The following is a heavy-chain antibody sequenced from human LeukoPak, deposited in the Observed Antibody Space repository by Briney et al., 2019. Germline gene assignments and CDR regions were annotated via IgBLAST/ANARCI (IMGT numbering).Heavy chain of an antibody. CDR1: GFTFSSCE. CDR3: ARDGRYCSSPSCYFDY. V-gene: IGHV3-48*03. Sequence: GGSLRLSCAASGFTFSSCEMNWVRQAPGKGLEWVSYISSSGSTIYYADSVKGRFTISRDNAKNSLYLQMNSLRAEDTAVYYCARDGRYCSSPSCYFDYWGQGSLVTVSS. D-gene: IGHD2-2*01. J-gene: IGHJ4*02. CDR2: ISSSGSTI.